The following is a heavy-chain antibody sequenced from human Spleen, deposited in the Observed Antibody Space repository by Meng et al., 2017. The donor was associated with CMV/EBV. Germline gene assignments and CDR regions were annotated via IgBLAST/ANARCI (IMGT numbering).Heavy chain of an antibody. J-gene: IGHJ4*02. CDR1: GFTFSRYT. Sequence: GGSLRLSCAASGFTFSRYTMNWVRQAPGKGLEWVSSIGSSSSFIYYADSVMGRFTISRDNAKNSLYLQMNSLRAEDTAVYYCARVDSSGYYLLKYYFDYWGQGTLVTVSS. V-gene: IGHV3-21*01. CDR3: ARVDSSGYYLLKYYFDY. D-gene: IGHD3-22*01. CDR2: IGSSSSFI.